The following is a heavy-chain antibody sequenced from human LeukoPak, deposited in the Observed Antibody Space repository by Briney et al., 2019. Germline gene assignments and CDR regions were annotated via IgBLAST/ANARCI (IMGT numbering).Heavy chain of an antibody. V-gene: IGHV1-8*01. J-gene: IGHJ6*03. CDR1: GYTFTSYD. Sequence: ASVKVFCKASGYTFTSYDINWVRQATGQGLEWMGWMNPNTGNTGYAQKFQGRVTITRNTSISTAYMELSSLRSEDTAVYYCARRYQLGYYYYYMDVWGKGTTVTVSS. CDR2: MNPNTGNT. CDR3: ARRYQLGYYYYYMDV. D-gene: IGHD2-2*01.